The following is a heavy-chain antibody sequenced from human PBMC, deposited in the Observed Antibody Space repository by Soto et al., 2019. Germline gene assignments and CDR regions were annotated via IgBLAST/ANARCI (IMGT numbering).Heavy chain of an antibody. D-gene: IGHD3-16*01. CDR1: GFTFSSYA. V-gene: IGHV3-30-3*01. J-gene: IGHJ4*02. CDR2: ISYDGSNK. CDR3: ARDGLRGDIPDY. Sequence: QVQLVESGGGVVQPGSSLRLSCAASGFTFSSYAMHWVRQAPGKGLEWVAVISYDGSNKYYADSVKGRFTISRDNSKNTLYLQMNSLRAEDTAVYYCARDGLRGDIPDYWGQGTPVTVSS.